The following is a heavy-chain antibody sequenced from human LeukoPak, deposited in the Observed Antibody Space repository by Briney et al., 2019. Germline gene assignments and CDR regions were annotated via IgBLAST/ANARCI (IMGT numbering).Heavy chain of an antibody. CDR1: GFTFSSYS. CDR2: ISTDGDNT. V-gene: IGHV3-64*01. D-gene: IGHD2-21*02. Sequence: GGSLRLSCAASGFTFSSYSMHWVRQAPGRGLEYVSAISTDGDNTYYANSVKGRFTISRDSSTNTLYLQMGSLRAEDMAVYYCARVGDNNYFDYWGQGTLVTVSS. J-gene: IGHJ4*02. CDR3: ARVGDNNYFDY.